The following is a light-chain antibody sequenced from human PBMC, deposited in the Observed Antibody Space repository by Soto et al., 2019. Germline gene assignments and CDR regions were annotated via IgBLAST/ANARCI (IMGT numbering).Light chain of an antibody. CDR2: DDT. CDR1: NVGSQS. CDR3: QVWDSNSDQYV. J-gene: IGLJ1*01. Sequence: SYVLTQPPSVSAAPGQTARIPCGENNVGSQSVHWYQQRPGQAPVLVVYDDTDRPSGIPERFSGSRSGHTTTLTISRLEAGDEADYYCQVWDSNSDQYVFGTGTKLTVL. V-gene: IGLV3-21*02.